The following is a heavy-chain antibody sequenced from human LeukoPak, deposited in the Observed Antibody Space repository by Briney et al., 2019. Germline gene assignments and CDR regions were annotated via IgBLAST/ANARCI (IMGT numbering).Heavy chain of an antibody. J-gene: IGHJ4*02. CDR1: GYTFTNFD. CDR2: MNPHTGNT. D-gene: IGHD3-22*01. Sequence: GASVKVSCKASGYTFTNFDIYWVRQATGQGLERMGWMNPHTGNTDFAQKFQGRVTMTRDTSTSTAYMELSSLTPEDTAVYYCARAPLGPYFENSGTTFDYWGQGALVTVSP. V-gene: IGHV1-8*01. CDR3: ARAPLGPYFENSGTTFDY.